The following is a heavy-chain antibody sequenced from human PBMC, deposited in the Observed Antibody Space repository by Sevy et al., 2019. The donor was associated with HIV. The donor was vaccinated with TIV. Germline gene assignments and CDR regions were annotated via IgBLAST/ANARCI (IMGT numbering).Heavy chain of an antibody. CDR1: GFTFSSYG. CDR2: ISYDGSNK. J-gene: IGHJ4*02. Sequence: GGSLRLSCAASGFTFSSYGMHWVRQAPGKGLEWVAVISYDGSNKYYADSVKGRFTISRDNSKNTLYLEMNSLRAEDTAVYYCAKEKILLEGGWSFDYWGQGTLVTVSS. CDR3: AKEKILLEGGWSFDY. V-gene: IGHV3-30*18. D-gene: IGHD3-10*01.